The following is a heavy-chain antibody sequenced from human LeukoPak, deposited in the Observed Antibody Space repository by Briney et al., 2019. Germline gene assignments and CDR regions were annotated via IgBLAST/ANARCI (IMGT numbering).Heavy chain of an antibody. D-gene: IGHD3-22*01. V-gene: IGHV3-23*01. Sequence: GGSLRLSCAASGFTFSRYGMSWVRQAPGKGLEWVSAISGSGGSTYYADSVKGRFTISRDNSRNTLYLQMNSLRAEDTAVYYCAKEIYYDSTGPQYWGQGTLVTVSS. CDR1: GFTFSRYG. CDR3: AKEIYYDSTGPQY. J-gene: IGHJ4*02. CDR2: ISGSGGST.